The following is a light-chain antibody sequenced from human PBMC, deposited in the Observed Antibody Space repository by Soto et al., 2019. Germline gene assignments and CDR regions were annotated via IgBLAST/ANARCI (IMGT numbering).Light chain of an antibody. CDR2: GAS. J-gene: IGKJ2*01. V-gene: IGKV3-20*01. CDR1: QSVSSSY. Sequence: EIVLTQSPGTLSLSPGERATLSCRASQSVSSSYLAWYQQKPGQAPRLLIYGASSRATGMPDRFSGSGSGTDFTLTISRLEPEDFAVYYCQQYGSSPPYMYTFGQGTKLEIK. CDR3: QQYGSSPPYMYT.